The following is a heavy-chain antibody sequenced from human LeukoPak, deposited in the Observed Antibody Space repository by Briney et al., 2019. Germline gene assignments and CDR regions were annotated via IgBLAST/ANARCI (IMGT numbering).Heavy chain of an antibody. D-gene: IGHD6-19*01. J-gene: IGHJ4*02. CDR1: GYTFANYG. Sequence: ASVKVSCKASGYTFANYGVSWVRQAPGQGLEWMGWISAYNGNTNYAQKFQGRVTMTTDTSTNTAYLELRSLRSDDTAVYYCARVATSIAVAGTGDYWGQGTLVTVSS. CDR2: ISAYNGNT. CDR3: ARVATSIAVAGTGDY. V-gene: IGHV1-18*01.